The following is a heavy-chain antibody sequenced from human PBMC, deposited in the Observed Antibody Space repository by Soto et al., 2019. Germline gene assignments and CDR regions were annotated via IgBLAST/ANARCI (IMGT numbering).Heavy chain of an antibody. Sequence: GGSLRLSCAVSGFTFSSYAMHWVRQAPGKGLEWVAVISFDGDNKYYADSVKGRFTVSRDNSKNTLYLQMNSLRAEDTAVYYCAREDPRLIFDYWGQGTLVTVSS. CDR1: GFTFSSYA. CDR3: AREDPRLIFDY. D-gene: IGHD3-22*01. V-gene: IGHV3-30-3*01. J-gene: IGHJ4*02. CDR2: ISFDGDNK.